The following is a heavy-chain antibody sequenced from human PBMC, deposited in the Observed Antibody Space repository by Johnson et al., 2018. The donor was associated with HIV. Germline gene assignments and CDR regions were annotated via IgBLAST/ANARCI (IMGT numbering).Heavy chain of an antibody. J-gene: IGHJ3*02. Sequence: VQLVESGGGVVQPGGSLRLSCAASGFTFSSYGMHWVRQATGKGLEWVSAIGTAGDTYYPGSVKGRFTISRENAKNSVYLQMNSLRAGDTAVYDCARGVRNSYGYLLGTFDIWGQGTMVTVSS. CDR3: ARGVRNSYGYLLGTFDI. D-gene: IGHD5-18*01. V-gene: IGHV3-13*01. CDR1: GFTFSSYG. CDR2: IGTAGDT.